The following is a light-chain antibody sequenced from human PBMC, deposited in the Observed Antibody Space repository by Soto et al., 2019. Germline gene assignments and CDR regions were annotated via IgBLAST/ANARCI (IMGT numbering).Light chain of an antibody. CDR2: EVS. J-gene: IGLJ1*01. CDR3: TSYTTSSIYV. Sequence: QSVLTQPPSVSGSPGQSITISCTGTSTDVGAYNYVSWYQQHPGKAPKLIIFEVSNRPSGVSNRFSGSKSGNAASLTISGLQPEDEAEYSCTSYTTSSIYVFGTGTKVTVL. CDR1: STDVGAYNY. V-gene: IGLV2-14*01.